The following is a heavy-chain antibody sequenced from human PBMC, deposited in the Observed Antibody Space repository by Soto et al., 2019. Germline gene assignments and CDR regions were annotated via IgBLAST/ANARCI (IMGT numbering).Heavy chain of an antibody. CDR3: ARGPHGYYHPLSSGPNWFDP. CDR2: MNPNSGNT. J-gene: IGHJ5*02. V-gene: IGHV1-8*01. Sequence: QVQLVQSGAEVKKPGASVKVSCKASGYTFTSYDINWVRQATGQGLEWMGWMNPNSGNTGYVQKFQGRVTMTRNTSISTAYMELSSLRSEDTAVYYCARGPHGYYHPLSSGPNWFDPWGQGTLVTVSS. D-gene: IGHD3-22*01. CDR1: GYTFTSYD.